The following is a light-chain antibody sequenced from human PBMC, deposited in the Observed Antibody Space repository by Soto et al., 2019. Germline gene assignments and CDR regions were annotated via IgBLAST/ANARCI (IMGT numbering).Light chain of an antibody. CDR2: LNSDGSH. Sequence: QSVLTQSSSASASLGASVKLTCTLSSGHSSYAIAWHQQQPEKGPRYLMKLNSDGSHSKGDGIPDRFSGSSSGAERYLTISRLPSEDEADYYCQTWVTGTYVVFGGGTKLTVL. J-gene: IGLJ2*01. CDR3: QTWVTGTYVV. V-gene: IGLV4-69*01. CDR1: SGHSSYA.